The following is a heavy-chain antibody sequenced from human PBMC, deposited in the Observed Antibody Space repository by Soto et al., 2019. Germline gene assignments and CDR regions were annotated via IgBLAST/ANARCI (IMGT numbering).Heavy chain of an antibody. CDR1: GFTFSSYG. J-gene: IGHJ6*02. V-gene: IGHV3-33*01. Sequence: QVQLVESGGGVVQPGRSLRLSCAASGFTFSSYGMHWVRQAPGKGLEWVAVIWYDGSNKYYADSVKGRFTISRDNSKNTLYLQMNSLRAEDTAVYYCARDDPFEAVGTLDVWGQGTTVTVSS. D-gene: IGHD6-19*01. CDR3: ARDDPFEAVGTLDV. CDR2: IWYDGSNK.